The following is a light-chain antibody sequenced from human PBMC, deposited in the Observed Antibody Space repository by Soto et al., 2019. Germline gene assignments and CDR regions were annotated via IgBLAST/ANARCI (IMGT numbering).Light chain of an antibody. J-gene: IGKJ2*01. V-gene: IGKV3-11*01. CDR1: QSVSSY. CDR2: DAS. Sequence: EIVLTQSPATLSLSPGERATLSCRASQSVSSYLAWYQQKPGQAPRLLIYDASNRATGIPARFSGSGSGTDFTLTIISLEPEDFAVSYCQQHSNWPPYTFGQGTKLEIK. CDR3: QQHSNWPPYT.